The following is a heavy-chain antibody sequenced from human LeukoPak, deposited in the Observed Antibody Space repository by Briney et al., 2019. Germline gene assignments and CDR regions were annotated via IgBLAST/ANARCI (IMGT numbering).Heavy chain of an antibody. CDR3: ATLRDYAWTH. CDR1: GLTFRDYY. D-gene: IGHD4-17*01. CDR2: ISTRDSSSHT. Sequence: GGSLRLSCAGSGLTFRDYYMSWIRQAPGKGLEWVSFISTRDSSSHTNYAESVRGRFTISRDDGQNSLYLQMNSLRAEDTALYYCATLRDYAWTHWDQGTLVTVSS. V-gene: IGHV3-11*06. J-gene: IGHJ4*02.